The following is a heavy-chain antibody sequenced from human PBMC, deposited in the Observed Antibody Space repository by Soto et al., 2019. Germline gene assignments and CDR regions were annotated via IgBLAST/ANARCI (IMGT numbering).Heavy chain of an antibody. CDR1: RIPFIGFW. J-gene: IGHJ4*02. V-gene: IGHV3-7*05. Sequence: EVQLEHPGGGLVQPGGSLRRACVASRIPFIGFWRSWVRQAPGRWLEWVATIRQEGGQMYYVDSVKGRFTISRDRAKNSMSLPMNSLPVEDTALYDCSTTGGYWGQGILVTVSS. CDR2: IRQEGGQM. CDR3: STTGGY. D-gene: IGHD2-8*02.